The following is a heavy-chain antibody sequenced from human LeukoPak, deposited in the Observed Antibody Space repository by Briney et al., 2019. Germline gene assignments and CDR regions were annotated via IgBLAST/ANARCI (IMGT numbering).Heavy chain of an antibody. D-gene: IGHD3-22*01. CDR2: ISDTGGST. Sequence: GGSLRLSCASSGFTYSSYSMNWVRQAPGKGLEGVAGISDTGGSTNYADSVKGRFTISRDNPKNTLYLQMNSLRAEDTAVYFCAKRGVVIRVILVGFHKQAYYFDSWGQGALVTVSS. V-gene: IGHV3-23*01. CDR1: GFTYSSYS. J-gene: IGHJ4*02. CDR3: AKRGVVIRVILVGFHKQAYYFDS.